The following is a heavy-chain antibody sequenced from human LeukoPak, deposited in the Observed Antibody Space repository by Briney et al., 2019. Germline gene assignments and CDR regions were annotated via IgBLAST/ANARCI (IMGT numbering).Heavy chain of an antibody. V-gene: IGHV3-49*04. CDR3: TRDKDWSYDY. D-gene: IGHD3/OR15-3a*01. J-gene: IGHJ4*02. CDR1: GFTFGDHG. CDR2: IRRKVYGGTT. Sequence: PGGSLRLSCTASGFTFGDHGMGWVRQAPEKGLEWVGFIRRKVYGGTTEYAASVRGRFSISRDDSKSIAYLEMNSLKTEDTAVYYCTRDKDWSYDYRGQGTLVTVSS.